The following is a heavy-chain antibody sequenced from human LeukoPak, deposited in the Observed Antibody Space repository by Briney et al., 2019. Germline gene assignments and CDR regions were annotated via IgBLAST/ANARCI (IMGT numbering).Heavy chain of an antibody. CDR1: GYTFTSYG. D-gene: IGHD3-3*01. CDR2: ISAYNGNT. Sequence: ASVKVSCKASGYTFTSYGISRVRQAPGQGLEWMGWISAYNGNTNYAQKLQGRVTMSTDTSTSTAYMELRSLRSDDTAVYYCASTNYYDFWSGYLYYYGMDVWGQGTTVTVSS. J-gene: IGHJ6*02. CDR3: ASTNYYDFWSGYLYYYGMDV. V-gene: IGHV1-18*01.